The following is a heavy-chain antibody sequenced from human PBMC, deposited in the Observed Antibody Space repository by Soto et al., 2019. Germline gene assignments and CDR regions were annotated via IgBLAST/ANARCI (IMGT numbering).Heavy chain of an antibody. CDR2: IKSKADGGTT. D-gene: IGHD4-4*01. V-gene: IGHV3-15*01. CDR3: TTTRGTTDTAFDN. J-gene: IGHJ3*02. Sequence: EVQLVESGGGLVKPGGSLRLSCAASGFSFTYAWMNWVRQAPGQGLEWVGRIKSKADGGTTDYAAPVKGRFTISRDDSKNTVYLQMNSLKTEDTAVYYCTTTRGTTDTAFDNWGQGTMVTVSS. CDR1: GFSFTYAW.